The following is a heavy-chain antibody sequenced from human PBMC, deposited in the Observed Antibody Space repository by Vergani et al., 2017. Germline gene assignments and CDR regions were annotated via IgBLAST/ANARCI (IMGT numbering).Heavy chain of an antibody. Sequence: VQLLQSGAEVKKPGSSVKVSCKASGGTFSSYTISWVRQAPGQGLEWMGRIIPILGIANYAQKFQGRVTITADKSTSTAYMELSSLRSEDTAVYYCARDLGYCSGGSCSYWGQGTLVTVSS. J-gene: IGHJ4*02. D-gene: IGHD2-15*01. V-gene: IGHV1-69*09. CDR2: IIPILGIA. CDR3: ARDLGYCSGGSCSY. CDR1: GGTFSSYT.